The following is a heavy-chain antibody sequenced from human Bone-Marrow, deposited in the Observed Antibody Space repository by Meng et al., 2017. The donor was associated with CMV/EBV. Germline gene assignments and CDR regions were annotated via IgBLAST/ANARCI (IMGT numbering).Heavy chain of an antibody. CDR3: TTTSLGYCSSTSCQKNYYYYYYGMDV. D-gene: IGHD2-2*01. J-gene: IGHJ6*02. Sequence: GGSLRLSCAASGFTFSNAWMSWVRQAPGKGLEWVGRIKSKTDGGTTDYAAPVKGRFTISRDDSKNTLYLQMNSLKTEDTAVYYCTTTSLGYCSSTSCQKNYYYYYYGMDVWGQGTTVTVYS. CDR1: GFTFSNAW. V-gene: IGHV3-15*01. CDR2: IKSKTDGGTT.